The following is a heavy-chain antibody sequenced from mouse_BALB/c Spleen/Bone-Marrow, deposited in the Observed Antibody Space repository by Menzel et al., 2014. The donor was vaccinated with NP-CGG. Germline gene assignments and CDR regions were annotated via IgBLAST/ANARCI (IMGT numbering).Heavy chain of an antibody. D-gene: IGHD2-4*01. Sequence: EVQLVESGGGLVKPGGSLKLSCAASGFTFSDYYMYWVRQTPEKRLEWVATISDGGSYTYYPDSVKGRFTISRDNAKNNLYLQMSSLKSEDTAMYYCARVSYDYFDYGGQGTTLTVSS. CDR3: ARVSYDYFDY. CDR1: GFTFSDYY. CDR2: ISDGGSYT. V-gene: IGHV5-4*02. J-gene: IGHJ2*01.